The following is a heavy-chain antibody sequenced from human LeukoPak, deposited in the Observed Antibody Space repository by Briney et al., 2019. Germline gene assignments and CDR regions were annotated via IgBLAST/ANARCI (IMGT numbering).Heavy chain of an antibody. Sequence: SQTLSLTCAISGDSVSSNSAAWNWIRQSPSRGLEWLGRTYYRSKWYNDYAVSVKSRITINPDTSENQFSLQLNSVTPEDTAVYYCAREPYRTNGVCYTPIDYWGQGTLVTVSS. J-gene: IGHJ4*02. CDR1: GDSVSSNSAA. V-gene: IGHV6-1*01. CDR2: TYYRSKWYN. CDR3: AREPYRTNGVCYTPIDY. D-gene: IGHD2-8*01.